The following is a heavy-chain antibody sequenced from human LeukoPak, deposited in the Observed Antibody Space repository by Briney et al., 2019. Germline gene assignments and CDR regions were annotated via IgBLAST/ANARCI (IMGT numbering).Heavy chain of an antibody. CDR2: LHADSGMT. J-gene: IGHJ4*02. Sequence: GGFLRLSCATSGFTFSSYAMSWVRQAPGKGLEWVSGLHADSGMTYYADSVKGRFTISRDNSKNTLYFQMNSLRAEDTAVYYCVKDFLHGPHIEPVGSVGPFDYWGQGTLVTVSS. V-gene: IGHV3-23*01. CDR3: VKDFLHGPHIEPVGSVGPFDY. CDR1: GFTFSSYA. D-gene: IGHD2-2*01.